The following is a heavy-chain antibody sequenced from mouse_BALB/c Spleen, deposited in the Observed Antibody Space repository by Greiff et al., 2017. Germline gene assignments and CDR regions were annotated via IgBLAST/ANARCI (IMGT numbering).Heavy chain of an antibody. CDR2: ISYDGSN. CDR3: ARGGSYRYDFDY. D-gene: IGHD2-14*01. Sequence: EVKLQQSGPGLVKPSQSLSLTCSVTGYSITSGYYWNWIRQFPGNKLEWMGYISYDGSNNYNPSLKNRISITRDTSKNQFFLKLNSMTTEDTATYYCARGGSYRYDFDYWGQGTTLTVSS. CDR1: GYSITSGYY. J-gene: IGHJ2*01. V-gene: IGHV3-6*02.